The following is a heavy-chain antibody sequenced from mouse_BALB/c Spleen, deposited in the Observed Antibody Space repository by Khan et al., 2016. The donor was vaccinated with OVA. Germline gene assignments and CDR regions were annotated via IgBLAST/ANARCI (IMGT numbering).Heavy chain of an antibody. Sequence: EVELVESGGDLVKPGGSLKLSCAASGFTFSSYSMSWVRQTPDKRLEWVATISSDGDYTYFTASVKGRFTISRDNTKSTLNLQMSSLKSEDTALYYCASHLTGSFAYWGQGTLVTVSA. D-gene: IGHD4-1*01. CDR3: ASHLTGSFAY. CDR2: ISSDGDYT. V-gene: IGHV5-6*01. CDR1: GFTFSSYS. J-gene: IGHJ3*01.